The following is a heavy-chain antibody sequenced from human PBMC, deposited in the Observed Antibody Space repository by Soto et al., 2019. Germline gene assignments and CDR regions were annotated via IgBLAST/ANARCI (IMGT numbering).Heavy chain of an antibody. Sequence: QVQLVESGGGVVQPGRSLRLSCAASGFTFSSYALHWVRQAPGKGLEWVAVISYDGSNKYYADSVKGRFTISRDNSKNTLYLQKNSLRAEDTAVYYCARGGRLRHFDYWGQGTLVTVSS. J-gene: IGHJ4*02. CDR2: ISYDGSNK. CDR1: GFTFSSYA. CDR3: ARGGRLRHFDY. V-gene: IGHV3-30-3*01. D-gene: IGHD5-12*01.